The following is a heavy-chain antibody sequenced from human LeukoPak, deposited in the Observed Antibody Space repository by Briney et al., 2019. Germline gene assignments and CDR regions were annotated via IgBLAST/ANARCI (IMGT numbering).Heavy chain of an antibody. CDR3: ARRGGGSSGGFYFDY. CDR1: VFSFTNYW. D-gene: IGHD2-15*01. V-gene: IGHV5-51*01. J-gene: IGHJ4*02. CDR2: IYPGDSDT. Sequence: GESLKISCKASVFSFTNYWIAWVRQTPGQGLEWMGSIYPGDSDTRYNPSFQGQVTISADKSIKTAYLQWSSLKASDTAIYYCARRGGGSSGGFYFDYWGQGSPVTVSS.